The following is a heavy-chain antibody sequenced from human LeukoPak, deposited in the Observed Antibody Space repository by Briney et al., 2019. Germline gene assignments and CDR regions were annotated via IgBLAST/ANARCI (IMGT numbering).Heavy chain of an antibody. Sequence: EGSLRLSCAASGFTFSSYSMNWVRQAPGKGLEWVSSISSSSSYIYYADSVKGRFTISRDNAKNSLYLQMNSLRAEDTAFYYCASDRRSDSSGYAFDIWGQGTLVTVSS. CDR2: ISSSSSYI. V-gene: IGHV3-21*04. CDR3: ASDRRSDSSGYAFDI. D-gene: IGHD3-22*01. J-gene: IGHJ3*02. CDR1: GFTFSSYS.